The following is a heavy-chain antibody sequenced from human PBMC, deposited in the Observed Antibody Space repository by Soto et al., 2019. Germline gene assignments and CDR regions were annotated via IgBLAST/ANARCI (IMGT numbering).Heavy chain of an antibody. CDR1: GLPFSSYS. CDR2: ISSSSSYI. D-gene: IGHD3-10*01. Sequence: GGPLRLSCAASGLPFSSYSMNWVRTAPGKGLEWVSPISSSSSYIYYADSVKGRFTISRDNAKNSLYLQMNSLRAEDTAVYYCARDDYYGSGSYYPWGQGTLVTVSS. J-gene: IGHJ5*02. V-gene: IGHV3-21*01. CDR3: ARDDYYGSGSYYP.